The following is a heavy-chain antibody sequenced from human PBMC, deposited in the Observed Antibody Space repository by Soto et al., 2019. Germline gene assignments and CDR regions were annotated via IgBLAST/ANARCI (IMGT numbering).Heavy chain of an antibody. J-gene: IGHJ4*02. CDR3: VKDRYVDY. CDR1: GFTFSSYA. CDR2: ISSNGGST. Sequence: GGSLRLSCAASGFTFSSYAMHWVRQAPGKGLEWVAVISSNGGSTYYADSVKGRFTISRDNSKNTLYLQMSSLRVEDTALYYCVKDRYVDYWGQGDLVTVSS. V-gene: IGHV3-64D*06.